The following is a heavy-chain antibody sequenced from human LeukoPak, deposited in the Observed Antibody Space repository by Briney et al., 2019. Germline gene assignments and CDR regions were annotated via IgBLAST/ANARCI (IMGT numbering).Heavy chain of an antibody. CDR3: AGIPVFGVVLHQEPV. Sequence: SVKVSCKASGYNLTNYGINWVRQAPGQGLEWMGVFIPILGTANSTQKFQDRVTITADISTNTVYMELSSLRSEDTAVYFCAGIPVFGVVLHQEPVWGKGTTVTVSS. CDR1: GYNLTNYG. CDR2: FIPILGTA. D-gene: IGHD3-3*01. J-gene: IGHJ6*04. V-gene: IGHV1-69*10.